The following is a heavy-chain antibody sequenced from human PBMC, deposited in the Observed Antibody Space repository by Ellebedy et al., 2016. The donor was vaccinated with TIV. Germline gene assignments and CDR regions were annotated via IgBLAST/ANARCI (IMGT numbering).Heavy chain of an antibody. Sequence: MPSETLSLTCAVSGDSINTQNWWQWVRQTPGKGLEWIGESDHSGNVYYSPSFKSRVTILVDRSKNQFSLNLNSVTAEDTAIYYCARVIGGCSDFSCYLDPWGQGILVTVSS. V-gene: IGHV4-4*02. CDR3: ARVIGGCSDFSCYLDP. CDR1: GDSINTQNW. J-gene: IGHJ5*02. D-gene: IGHD2-2*01. CDR2: SDHSGNV.